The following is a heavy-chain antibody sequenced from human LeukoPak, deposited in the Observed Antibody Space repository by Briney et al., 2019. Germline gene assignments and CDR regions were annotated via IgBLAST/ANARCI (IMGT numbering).Heavy chain of an antibody. CDR1: GGSISSSSYY. CDR3: ARLKRYYDYVWGSYRHTTFDY. Sequence: SETLSLTCTVSGGSISSSSYYWGWIRQPPGKGLEWIGSIYYSGSTYYSPSLKSRVTISVDTSKNQFSLRLSSVTAADTAVYYCARLKRYYDYVWGSYRHTTFDYWGQGTLVTVSS. D-gene: IGHD3-16*02. CDR2: IYYSGST. V-gene: IGHV4-39*01. J-gene: IGHJ4*02.